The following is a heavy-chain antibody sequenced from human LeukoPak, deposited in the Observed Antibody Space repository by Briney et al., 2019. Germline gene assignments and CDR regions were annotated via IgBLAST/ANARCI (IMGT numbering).Heavy chain of an antibody. Sequence: PSATLSLTCAVYGGSFSGYYWSWIRQPPGKGLEWIGEINHSGSTDYNPSLKSRVTISVDTSKNQFSLKLSSVTAADTAVYCCARGQRSSSWYYYYGMDVWGQGTTVTVSS. CDR2: INHSGST. CDR3: ARGQRSSSWYYYYGMDV. CDR1: GGSFSGYY. V-gene: IGHV4-34*01. J-gene: IGHJ6*02. D-gene: IGHD6-13*01.